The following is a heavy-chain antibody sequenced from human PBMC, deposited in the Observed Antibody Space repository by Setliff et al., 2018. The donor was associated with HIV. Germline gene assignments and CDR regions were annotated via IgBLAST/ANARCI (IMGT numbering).Heavy chain of an antibody. CDR2: ITNDVSAT. CDR3: ASNYYDSSGYIS. V-gene: IGHV3-74*01. D-gene: IGHD3-22*01. CDR1: GFAFSHYW. Sequence: LRLSCAASGFTSGFAFSHYWMHWVRQVPGKGLVWVSRITNDVSATTYADFVKGRFTISRDNAKNTLYLQMNSLRAEDTAVYYCASNYYDSSGYISWGQGTLVTVSS. J-gene: IGHJ4*02.